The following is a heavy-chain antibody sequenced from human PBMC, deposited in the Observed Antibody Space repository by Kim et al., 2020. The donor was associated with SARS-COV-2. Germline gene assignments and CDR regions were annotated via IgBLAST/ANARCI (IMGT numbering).Heavy chain of an antibody. V-gene: IGHV3-30*18. J-gene: IGHJ4*02. CDR1: GFTFSSYG. Sequence: GGSLRLSCAASGFTFSSYGMHWVRQAPGKGLEWVAVISYDGSNKYYADSVKGRFTISRDNSKNTLYLQMNSLRAEDTAVYYCAKDSLKSGGGDCFDYWGQGTLVTVSS. CDR3: AKDSLKSGGGDCFDY. D-gene: IGHD2-21*01. CDR2: ISYDGSNK.